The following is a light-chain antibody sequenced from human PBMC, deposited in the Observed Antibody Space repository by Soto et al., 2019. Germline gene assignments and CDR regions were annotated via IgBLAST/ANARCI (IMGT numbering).Light chain of an antibody. CDR1: QSINAW. CDR2: DVS. Sequence: DIQMTQSPSTLSASVGDRVTIACRASQSINAWLAWYQQKPGKAPKLLIYDVSTLDSGVPSRFSGSASGTEFTLTISSLEPEDFGTYYCQQSYKMPSFGQGTRLEIK. J-gene: IGKJ5*01. CDR3: QQSYKMPS. V-gene: IGKV1-5*01.